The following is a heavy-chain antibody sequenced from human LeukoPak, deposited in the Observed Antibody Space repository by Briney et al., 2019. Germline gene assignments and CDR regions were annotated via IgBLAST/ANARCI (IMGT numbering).Heavy chain of an antibody. CDR3: ARGWSADY. CDR2: MGGSGDSP. CDR1: GFTFSSYA. Sequence: PGGSLRLSCKASGFTFSSYAMTWVRQAPGKGLEWVSAMGGSGDSPKYADSVKGRFTLSRDSSRNTVYLQMNRLRPDDTAVYYCARGWSADYRGQGTLVTVSS. J-gene: IGHJ4*02. V-gene: IGHV3-23*01.